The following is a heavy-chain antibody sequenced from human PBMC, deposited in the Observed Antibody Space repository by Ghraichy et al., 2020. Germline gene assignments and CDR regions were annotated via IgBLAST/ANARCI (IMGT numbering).Heavy chain of an antibody. V-gene: IGHV4-59*01. CDR2: IYYSGST. CDR3: ARGVGYSSGWYLWFGWFDP. J-gene: IGHJ5*02. CDR1: GGSISSYY. Sequence: SETLSLTCTVSGGSISSYYWSWIRQPPGKGLEWIGYIYYSGSTNYNPSLKSRVTISVDTSKNQFSLKLSSVTAADTAVYYCARGVGYSSGWYLWFGWFDPWGLGTLDTVSS. D-gene: IGHD6-19*01.